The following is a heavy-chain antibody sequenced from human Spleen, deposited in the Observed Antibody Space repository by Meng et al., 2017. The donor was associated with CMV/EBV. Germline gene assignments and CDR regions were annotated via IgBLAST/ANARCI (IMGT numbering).Heavy chain of an antibody. D-gene: IGHD6-6*01. J-gene: IGHJ4*02. CDR2: INPNSGDT. CDR1: GYTFTGYY. Sequence: ASVKVSCKASGYTFTGYYMHWVRQAPGQGLEWMGWINPNSGDTNYAQKFQGRLTMTRDTSISTAYMELSRLRSDDTAVYYCARVPYSSWYYFDFWGQGTRVTVSS. CDR3: ARVPYSSWYYFDF. V-gene: IGHV1-2*02.